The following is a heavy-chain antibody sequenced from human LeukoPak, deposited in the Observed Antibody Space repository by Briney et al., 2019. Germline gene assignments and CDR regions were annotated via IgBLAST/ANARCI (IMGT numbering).Heavy chain of an antibody. CDR2: IYYSVST. V-gene: IGHV4-59*01. Sequence: SETLSLTCTVSGGSISSYYWSWIRQPPGKGLEWIGYIYYSVSTNYNPSLKSRVTISVDTSKNQFSLKLSSVTAADTAVYYCARVSYYHGSGSYSSRFDYWGQGTLVTVSS. CDR3: ARVSYYHGSGSYSSRFDY. CDR1: GGSISSYY. J-gene: IGHJ4*02. D-gene: IGHD3-10*01.